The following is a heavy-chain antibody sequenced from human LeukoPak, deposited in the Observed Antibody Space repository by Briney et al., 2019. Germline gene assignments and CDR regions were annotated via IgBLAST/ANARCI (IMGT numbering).Heavy chain of an antibody. D-gene: IGHD1-26*01. CDR1: GGTFSSYA. V-gene: IGHV1-69*13. CDR2: IIPIFGTA. J-gene: IGHJ4*02. CDR3: ARACGSYCGYFDY. Sequence: SVKVSCKASGGTFSSYAISWVRQAPGQGLEWMGGIIPIFGTANYAQKFQGRVTITADESTSTAYLELSSLRSEDTAVYYCARACGSYCGYFDYWGQGTLVTVSS.